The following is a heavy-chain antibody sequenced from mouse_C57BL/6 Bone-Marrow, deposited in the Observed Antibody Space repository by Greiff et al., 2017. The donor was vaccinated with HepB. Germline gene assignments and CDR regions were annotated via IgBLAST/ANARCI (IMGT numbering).Heavy chain of an antibody. CDR3: ARGGMVTNYYAMDY. J-gene: IGHJ4*01. Sequence: EVKVEESGGGLVKPGGSLKLSCAASGFTFSSYAMSWVRQTPEKRLEWVATISDGGSYTYYPDNVKGRFTISRDNAKNNLYLQMSHLKSEDTAMYYCARGGMVTNYYAMDYWGQGTSVTVSS. CDR2: ISDGGSYT. CDR1: GFTFSSYA. V-gene: IGHV5-4*03. D-gene: IGHD2-3*01.